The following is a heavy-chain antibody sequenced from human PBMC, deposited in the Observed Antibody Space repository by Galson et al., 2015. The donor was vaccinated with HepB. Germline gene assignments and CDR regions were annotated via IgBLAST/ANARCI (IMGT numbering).Heavy chain of an antibody. V-gene: IGHV4-30-4*01. CDR2: IYYSGST. CDR3: AREGTTVGGFVGNWFDP. CDR1: GGSISSGDYY. D-gene: IGHD4-11*01. Sequence: LSLTCTVSGGSISSGDYYWSWIRQPPGKGLEWIGYIYYSGSTYYNPSLKSRVTISVDTSKNQFSLKLSSVTAADTAVYYCAREGTTVGGFVGNWFDPWGQGTLVTVSS. J-gene: IGHJ5*02.